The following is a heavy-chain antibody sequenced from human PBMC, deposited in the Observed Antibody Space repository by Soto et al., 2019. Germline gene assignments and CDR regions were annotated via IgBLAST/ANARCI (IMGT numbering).Heavy chain of an antibody. J-gene: IGHJ4*02. D-gene: IGHD1-26*01. V-gene: IGHV3-33*01. CDR3: ARRGSGTYDFDY. Sequence: QVQLVESGGGVVQPGRSLRLACVASGFTFSSNGMHWVRQAPGKGLEWVAVIWSDGSKNYYADSVKGRFTISRDNSKSTLYLQMNSLGAGDTALYYCARRGSGTYDFDYWGQGTLVTVSS. CDR2: IWSDGSKN. CDR1: GFTFSSNG.